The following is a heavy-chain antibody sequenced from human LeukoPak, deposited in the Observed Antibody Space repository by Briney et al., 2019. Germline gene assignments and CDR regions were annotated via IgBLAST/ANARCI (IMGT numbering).Heavy chain of an antibody. CDR2: INHSGST. CDR3: ARAPPGCSSTSCYATRFDY. J-gene: IGHJ4*02. CDR1: GGSFSGYY. Sequence: PSETLSLTCAVYGGSFSGYYWSWIRQPPGKGLEWIGEINHSGSTNYNPSLKSRVTISVDTSKNQFSLKLSSVTAADTAVYYCARAPPGCSSTSCYATRFDYWGQGTLVTVSS. D-gene: IGHD2-2*01. V-gene: IGHV4-34*01.